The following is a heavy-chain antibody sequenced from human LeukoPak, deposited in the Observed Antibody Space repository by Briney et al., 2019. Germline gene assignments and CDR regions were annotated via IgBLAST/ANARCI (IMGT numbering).Heavy chain of an antibody. V-gene: IGHV1-46*03. J-gene: IGHJ4*02. D-gene: IGHD3-22*01. Sequence: GASVKVSCKASGYTFTSYYMHWVRQAPGQGLEWMGIINPSGGSTSYAQKFQGRVTMTRDTSTSTVYMELSSLRSEDTAVYYCAREEGHYYDSSGYYVYWGQGTLVTVSS. CDR3: AREEGHYYDSSGYYVY. CDR2: INPSGGST. CDR1: GYTFTSYY.